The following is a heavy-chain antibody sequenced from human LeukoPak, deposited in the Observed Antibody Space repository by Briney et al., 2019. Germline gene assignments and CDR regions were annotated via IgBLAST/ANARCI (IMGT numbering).Heavy chain of an antibody. CDR3: ARLYYYDSSGYPNWFDP. J-gene: IGHJ5*02. CDR1: GGTFSSYA. V-gene: IGHV1-69*13. Sequence: ASVKVSCKASGGTFSSYAISWVRQAPGQGLGWMGGIIPIFGTANYAQKLQGRVTITADESTSTAYMELSSLRSEDTAVYYCARLYYYDSSGYPNWFDPWGQGTLVTVSS. CDR2: IIPIFGTA. D-gene: IGHD3-22*01.